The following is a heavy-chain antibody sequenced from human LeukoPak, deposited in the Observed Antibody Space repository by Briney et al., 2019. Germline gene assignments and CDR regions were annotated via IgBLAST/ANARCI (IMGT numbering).Heavy chain of an antibody. D-gene: IGHD1-26*01. CDR3: AKERRSSTSFDY. Sequence: PGGSLRLSCAAPGFTFSSYATSWVRQAPGKGLEWVSAISGSGGSTYYADSVKGRFTISRDNSKNTLYLQMNSLRAEDTAVYYCAKERRSSTSFDYWGQGTLVTVSS. CDR1: GFTFSSYA. V-gene: IGHV3-23*01. J-gene: IGHJ4*02. CDR2: ISGSGGST.